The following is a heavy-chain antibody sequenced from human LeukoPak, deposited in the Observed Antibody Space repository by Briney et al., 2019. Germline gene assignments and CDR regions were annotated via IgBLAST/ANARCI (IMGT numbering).Heavy chain of an antibody. Sequence: PGGSLRLSCAASGFTFSSYAMSWVRQAPGKGLEWVSAISGSGGSTYYADSVKGRFTISRDNSKNTLYLQMNSLRAEDTAVYYCARVASVWIQLWTYAFDIWGQGTMVTVSS. CDR1: GFTFSSYA. CDR2: ISGSGGST. V-gene: IGHV3-23*01. D-gene: IGHD5-18*01. CDR3: ARVASVWIQLWTYAFDI. J-gene: IGHJ3*02.